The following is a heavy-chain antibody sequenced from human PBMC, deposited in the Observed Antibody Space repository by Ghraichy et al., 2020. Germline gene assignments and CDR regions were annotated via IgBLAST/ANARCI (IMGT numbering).Heavy chain of an antibody. CDR3: ARGWGRFDY. J-gene: IGHJ4*02. CDR2: IKYDGSAE. D-gene: IGHD2-21*02. V-gene: IGHV3-7*01. Sequence: GGSLRLSCAASGFAYNSSWMNWVRQAPGKGPEWVAYIKYDGSAEYYVDSVKGRFAISRDNANNSLFLQMNSLRAEDTAVYYCARGWGRFDYWGQGTLVTVSS. CDR1: GFAYNSSW.